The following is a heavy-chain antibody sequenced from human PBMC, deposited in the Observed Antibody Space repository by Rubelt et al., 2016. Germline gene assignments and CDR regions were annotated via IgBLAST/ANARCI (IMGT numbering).Heavy chain of an antibody. D-gene: IGHD2-2*01. CDR2: INHSGST. V-gene: IGHV4-34*01. CDR3: ARLSGDAFDI. CDR1: GGSFSGYY. J-gene: IGHJ3*02. Sequence: QVQLQQWGAGLLKPSETLSHTCAVYGGSFSGYYWSWIRQPPGKGLEWIGEINHSGSTNYNPSLKSRVTISVDTSKNQFSLKLSSVTAADTAVYYCARLSGDAFDIWGQGTMVTVSS.